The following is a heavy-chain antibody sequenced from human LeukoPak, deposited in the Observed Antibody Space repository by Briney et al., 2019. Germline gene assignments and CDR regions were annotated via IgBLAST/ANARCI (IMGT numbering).Heavy chain of an antibody. D-gene: IGHD6-19*01. CDR1: GFSFRSYA. CDR2: ISYDGSNK. V-gene: IGHV3-30*18. Sequence: PGRSLRLSCAASGFSFRSYAMHWVCQAPGRGLEWVAAISYDGSNKYYADSLKGRFTISRDDSKNTLYLQMNSLRAEDTAIYYCTKMHGTGWYFFGNWGQGTRVTVSS. J-gene: IGHJ4*02. CDR3: TKMHGTGWYFFGN.